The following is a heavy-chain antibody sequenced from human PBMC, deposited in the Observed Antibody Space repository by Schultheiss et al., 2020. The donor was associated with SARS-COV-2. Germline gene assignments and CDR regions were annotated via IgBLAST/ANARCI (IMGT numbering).Heavy chain of an antibody. CDR3: ARGGLSYGMDV. J-gene: IGHJ6*02. Sequence: SETLSLTCTVSGGSISSYYWSWIRQPAGKGLEWIGRIYTSGSTNYNPSLKSRVTISVDKSKNHFSLWLSSVTAADTAVYYCARGGLSYGMDVWGQGTTVTVSS. V-gene: IGHV4-4*07. D-gene: IGHD3/OR15-3a*01. CDR2: IYTSGST. CDR1: GGSISSYY.